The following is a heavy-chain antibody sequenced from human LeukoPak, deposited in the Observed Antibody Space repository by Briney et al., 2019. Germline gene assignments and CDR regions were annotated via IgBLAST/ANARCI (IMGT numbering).Heavy chain of an antibody. V-gene: IGHV3-74*03. D-gene: IGHD6-6*01. Sequence: GGSLSLSCAASGFTFRNHWMQWVRQTPGKGLVWVSRISSDGSSTTYADSVKVRFTISRDNAKNTLYLQMNNLRAEDTAMYYCARDQRVTGRPDIDYWGQGTLVIVSS. J-gene: IGHJ4*02. CDR1: GFTFRNHW. CDR3: ARDQRVTGRPDIDY. CDR2: ISSDGSST.